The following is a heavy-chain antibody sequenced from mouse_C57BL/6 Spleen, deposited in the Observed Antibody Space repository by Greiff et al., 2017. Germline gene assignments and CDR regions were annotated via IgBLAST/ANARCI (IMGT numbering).Heavy chain of an antibody. CDR1: GYTFTSYW. CDR3: ARDGSSQAWFAY. V-gene: IGHV1-64*01. Sequence: VKLQQPGAELVKPGASVKLSCKASGYTFTSYWMHWVKQRPGQGLEWIGMIHPNSGSTNYNEKFKSKATLTVDKSSSTAYMQLSSLTSEDSAVYYCARDGSSQAWFAYWGQGTLVTVSA. J-gene: IGHJ3*01. CDR2: IHPNSGST. D-gene: IGHD1-1*01.